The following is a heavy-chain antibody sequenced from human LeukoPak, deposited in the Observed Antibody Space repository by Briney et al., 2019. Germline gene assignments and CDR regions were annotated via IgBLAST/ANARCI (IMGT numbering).Heavy chain of an antibody. V-gene: IGHV3-48*02. CDR3: ARAMRSGYDY. CDR2: ISSSSNTI. Sequence: GGSLSLSCAASGFTFSSYAMNWVRQAPGKGLEWVSYISSSSNTIYYADSVKGRFTMSRDNAKNSLYLQMNSLRDEDTAVYYCARAMRSGYDYWGQGTLVTVSS. J-gene: IGHJ4*02. CDR1: GFTFSSYA. D-gene: IGHD5-12*01.